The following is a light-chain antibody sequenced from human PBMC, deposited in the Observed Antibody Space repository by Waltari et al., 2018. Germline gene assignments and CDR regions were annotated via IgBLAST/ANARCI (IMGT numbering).Light chain of an antibody. CDR1: QSINRW. CDR3: QQYNSDDWT. Sequence: DIQMTQSPSTLSAFVGERVTITCRASQSINRWVAWYQQKPGKAPKLLIHEGSRLVSGVPSRFSGSGSGTEFTLTISSLQPDDFATYYCQQYNSDDWTFGQGTKVEI. V-gene: IGKV1-5*01. J-gene: IGKJ1*01. CDR2: EGS.